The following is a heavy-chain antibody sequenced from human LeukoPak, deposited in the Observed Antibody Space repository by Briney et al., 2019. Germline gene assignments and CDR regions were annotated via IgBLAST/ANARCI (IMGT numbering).Heavy chain of an antibody. J-gene: IGHJ4*02. D-gene: IGHD1-26*01. CDR2: ISYEGSTS. CDR1: GFTFSSYG. CDR3: AKEGFGNYYSAYFDY. V-gene: IGHV3-30*18. Sequence: GGSLRLSCAASGFTFSSYGMQWFRQAPGKGLEWVAVISYEGSTSYYADSVKGRFTISRDNSKNTLYLQMNGLRAEDTAVYYCAKEGFGNYYSAYFDYWGQGTLVTVSS.